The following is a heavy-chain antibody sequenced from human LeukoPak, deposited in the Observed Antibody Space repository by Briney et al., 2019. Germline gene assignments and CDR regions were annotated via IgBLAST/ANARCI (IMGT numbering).Heavy chain of an antibody. J-gene: IGHJ4*02. CDR3: AKDLREVIAILDY. V-gene: IGHV3-30*18. D-gene: IGHD2-21*01. CDR1: GFTFSSYG. CDR2: ISYDGSNK. Sequence: GGSLRLSCAASGFTFSSYGMHWVRQAPGKGLEWVSAISYDGSNKYYADSVKGRFTISRDNSKNTLYLQMNSLRAEDTALYYSAKDLREVIAILDYWGQGNLVTVSS.